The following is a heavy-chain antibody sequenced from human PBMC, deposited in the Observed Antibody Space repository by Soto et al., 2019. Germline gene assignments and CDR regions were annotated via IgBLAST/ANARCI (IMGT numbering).Heavy chain of an antibody. D-gene: IGHD1-1*01. CDR3: ARDDDSRGDH. J-gene: IGHJ4*02. CDR2: IDAGNGNT. CDR1: GYTFTRYV. Sequence: ASVKVSCKASGYTFTRYVMHWVRQAPGQRLEWMGWIDAGNGNTVYLQKFQGRVTITRDTSASTVYMELSSLRSEDTAVYYCARDDDSRGDHCGQGTRFTVSS. V-gene: IGHV1-3*01.